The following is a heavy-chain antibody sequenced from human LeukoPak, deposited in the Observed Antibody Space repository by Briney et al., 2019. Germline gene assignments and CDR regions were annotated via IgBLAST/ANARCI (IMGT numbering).Heavy chain of an antibody. V-gene: IGHV1-46*03. CDR2: INPSGGST. D-gene: IGHD3-22*01. CDR1: GYTFTSYY. Sequence: GASVKVSCKASGYTFTSYYMHWVRQAPGQGLEWMGIINPSGGSTSYAQKFQGRVTMTRDTSTSTVCMELSSLRSEDTAVYYCASENYYDSSDNYGSYGYWGQGTLVTVSS. CDR3: ASENYYDSSDNYGSYGY. J-gene: IGHJ4*02.